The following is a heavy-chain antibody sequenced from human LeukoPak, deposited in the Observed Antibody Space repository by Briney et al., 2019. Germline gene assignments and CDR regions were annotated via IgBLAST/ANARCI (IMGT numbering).Heavy chain of an antibody. V-gene: IGHV3-30-3*01. CDR2: ISYDGSNK. CDR1: GFTFGSYA. Sequence: PGGSLRLSCAASGFTFGSYAMHWVRQAPGKGLEWVAVISYDGSNKYYADSVKGRFTISRDNAKNSLYLQMNSLRAEDTAVYYCAKGYGSVDYWGQGTLVTVSS. CDR3: AKGYGSVDY. D-gene: IGHD3-10*01. J-gene: IGHJ4*02.